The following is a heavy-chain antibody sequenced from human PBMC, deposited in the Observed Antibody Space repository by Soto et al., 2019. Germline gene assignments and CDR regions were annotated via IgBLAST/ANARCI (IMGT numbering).Heavy chain of an antibody. CDR3: ARKVAGTVFFTDY. Sequence: PGGSLRLSCAASGFTFSSYAMSWVRQAPGKGLEWVSAISGSGGSTYYADSVKGRFTISRDNSKNTLYLQMNSLRAEDTAVYYCARKVAGTVFFTDYWGQGTLVTVSS. CDR2: ISGSGGST. CDR1: GFTFSSYA. J-gene: IGHJ4*02. V-gene: IGHV3-23*01. D-gene: IGHD6-19*01.